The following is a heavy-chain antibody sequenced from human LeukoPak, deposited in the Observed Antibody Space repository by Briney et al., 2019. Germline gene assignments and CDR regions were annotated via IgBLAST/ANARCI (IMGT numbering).Heavy chain of an antibody. Sequence: PGGSLRLSCAASGFTFSSYGMHWVRQAPGKGLEWVAFIRYDGSNKYYADSVKGRFTISRDNSKNTLYLQMNSLRAEDTAVYYCAWSIAAAPGDAFDIWGQGTMVTVSS. D-gene: IGHD6-13*01. J-gene: IGHJ3*02. CDR3: AWSIAAAPGDAFDI. V-gene: IGHV3-30*02. CDR2: IRYDGSNK. CDR1: GFTFSSYG.